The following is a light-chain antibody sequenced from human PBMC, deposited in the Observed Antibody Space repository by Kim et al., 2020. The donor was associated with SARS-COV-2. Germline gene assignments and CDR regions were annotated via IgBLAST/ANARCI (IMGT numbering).Light chain of an antibody. CDR3: QQRSKWPPFT. CDR1: QRVDNF. Sequence: CAGKAAILSCRGSQRVDNFLAWYQQKPGQPPGLVIYDAFIRATDTPDRFSGSGYGTDFTLTISNLEPEDFAVYYCQQRSKWPPFTFGQGTKLEI. J-gene: IGKJ2*01. CDR2: DAF. V-gene: IGKV3-11*01.